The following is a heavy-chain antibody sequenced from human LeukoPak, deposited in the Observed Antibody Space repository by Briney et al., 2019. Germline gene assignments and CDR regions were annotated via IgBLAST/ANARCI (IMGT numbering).Heavy chain of an antibody. J-gene: IGHJ4*02. Sequence: ASVTVSCKASGYTFTGYYMHWVRQAPGQGLGWMGWINPNSGGTNYAQKFQGWVTMTRDTSISTAYMELSRLRSDDTAVYYCARALSSWYNFDYWGQGTLVTVSS. V-gene: IGHV1-2*04. CDR3: ARALSSWYNFDY. CDR1: GYTFTGYY. D-gene: IGHD6-13*01. CDR2: INPNSGGT.